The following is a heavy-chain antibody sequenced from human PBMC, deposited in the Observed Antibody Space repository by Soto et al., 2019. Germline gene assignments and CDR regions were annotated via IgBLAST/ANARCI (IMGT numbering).Heavy chain of an antibody. V-gene: IGHV1-8*01. CDR1: GYTFTSYD. Sequence: GASVKVSCKASGYTFTSYDINWVRQATGQGLEWMGWMNPNSGNTGYAQKFQGRVTMTRDTSTSTVYMELSSLRSEDTAVYYCARGVYEPVNYFDYWGQGTLVTVSS. J-gene: IGHJ4*02. CDR3: ARGVYEPVNYFDY. D-gene: IGHD2-8*01. CDR2: MNPNSGNT.